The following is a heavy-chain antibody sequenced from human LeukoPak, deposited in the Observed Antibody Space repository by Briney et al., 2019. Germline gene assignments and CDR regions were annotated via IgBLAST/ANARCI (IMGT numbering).Heavy chain of an antibody. Sequence: SVKVSGKASGGTLSKYGISWLRQAPGQGLGWMGRIIPIFGPALYAPQFKGRVTITADTSTETAYVEVTSLISEDTAVYFCATDPHSDFWTGYYWDSWGQGTLVTVSS. V-gene: IGHV1-69*06. CDR2: IIPIFGPA. J-gene: IGHJ4*02. D-gene: IGHD3/OR15-3a*01. CDR3: ATDPHSDFWTGYYWDS. CDR1: GGTLSKYG.